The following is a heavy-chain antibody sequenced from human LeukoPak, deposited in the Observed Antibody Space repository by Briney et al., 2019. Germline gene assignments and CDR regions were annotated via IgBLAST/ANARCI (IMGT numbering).Heavy chain of an antibody. D-gene: IGHD3-10*01. V-gene: IGHV1-69*13. J-gene: IGHJ4*02. CDR1: GGTFSSYA. CDR2: IIPIFGTA. CDR3: ARVEGYGSGDYFDY. Sequence: ASVKVSCKASGGTFSSYAISWVRQAPGQGLEWMGRIIPIFGTANYAQKFQGRVTITADESTSTAYMELSSLRSEDTAVYYCARVEGYGSGDYFDYWGQGTLVTVSS.